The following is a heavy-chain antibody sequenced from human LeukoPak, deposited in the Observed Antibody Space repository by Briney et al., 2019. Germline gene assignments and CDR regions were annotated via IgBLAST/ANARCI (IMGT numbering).Heavy chain of an antibody. J-gene: IGHJ4*02. D-gene: IGHD5-18*01. Sequence: PSETLSLTCTVSGGSISSGDYYWSWIRQPPGKGLEWNGYIYYSGSTYYNPSLKSRVTISVDTYKNQFSLKLSSVTAADTGVYYCARVEDTAMVPDYWGRGTLVTVSS. V-gene: IGHV4-30-4*01. CDR2: IYYSGST. CDR1: GGSISSGDYY. CDR3: ARVEDTAMVPDY.